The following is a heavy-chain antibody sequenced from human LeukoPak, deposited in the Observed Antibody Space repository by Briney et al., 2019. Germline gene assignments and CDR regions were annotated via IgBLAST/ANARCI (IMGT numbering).Heavy chain of an antibody. CDR3: ARALDYDSSGYLPAVYFDY. CDR2: IYSGGST. D-gene: IGHD3-22*01. CDR1: GFTVSSNY. V-gene: IGHV3-53*01. J-gene: IGHJ4*02. Sequence: GGSLRLSCAASGFTVSSNYMSWVRQAPGKGLEWVSFIYSGGSTYYADSVKGRFTIPRDNSKNTLYLQMNSLRAEDTAVYYCARALDYDSSGYLPAVYFDYWGQGTLVTVSS.